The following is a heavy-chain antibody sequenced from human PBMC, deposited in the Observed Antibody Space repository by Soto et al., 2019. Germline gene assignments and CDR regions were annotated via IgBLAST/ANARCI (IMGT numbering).Heavy chain of an antibody. D-gene: IGHD6-19*01. J-gene: IGHJ4*02. CDR1: GFTFSNYW. Sequence: EVQLLESGGGPAQFGGSLRLSCAASGFTFSNYWMHWVRQVPGKGLVWVSRIKGDETSTGYADSVKGRFTIFRDNVKNTPYLQIKRLSAGRTAVYYCARRVSGSSGFHYWGQATLVLVSS. V-gene: IGHV3-74*01. CDR2: IKGDETST. CDR3: ARRVSGSSGFHY.